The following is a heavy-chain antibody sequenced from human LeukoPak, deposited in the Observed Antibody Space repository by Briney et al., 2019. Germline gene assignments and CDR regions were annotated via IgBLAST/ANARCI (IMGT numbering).Heavy chain of an antibody. CDR1: GGSISSGGYY. CDR2: IYYSGST. D-gene: IGHD3-9*01. V-gene: IGHV4-31*03. Sequence: ASQTLSLTCTVSGGSISSGGYYWSWIRQHPGKGLEWIGYIYYSGSTYYNPSLKSRVTISVDTSKNQFSLKLSSVTAADTAVYYCARVTLRYFDCYWGQGTLVTVSS. J-gene: IGHJ4*02. CDR3: ARVTLRYFDCY.